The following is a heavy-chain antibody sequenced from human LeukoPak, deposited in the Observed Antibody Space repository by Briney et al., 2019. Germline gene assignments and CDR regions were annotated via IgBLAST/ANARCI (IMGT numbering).Heavy chain of an antibody. J-gene: IGHJ2*01. D-gene: IGHD4-23*01. CDR1: GFTFSTSW. Sequence: PGGSLRLSCVASGFTFSTSWMHWVRQEPGKGLVWVSRINSDGSSTKYADSVKGRFTISRDNAKNTLYPQMTSLRDEDTAVYYCARDGGNSDYWYFDLWGRGTLVTVSS. CDR2: INSDGSST. CDR3: ARDGGNSDYWYFDL. V-gene: IGHV3-74*03.